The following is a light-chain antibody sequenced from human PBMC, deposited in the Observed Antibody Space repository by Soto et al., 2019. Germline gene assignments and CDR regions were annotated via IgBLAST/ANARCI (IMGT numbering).Light chain of an antibody. CDR2: LNSEGSH. CDR1: SGHSSYA. J-gene: IGLJ3*02. Sequence: QSVLTQSPSASASLGASVNLTCTLSSGHSSYAIAWHQQQPEKGPRFLMMLNSEGSHNKGDGIPDLFSGSSSGTERYLTISSLQYEDEADYYCQTWGTGIRVFGGGTKLTVL. V-gene: IGLV4-69*01. CDR3: QTWGTGIRV.